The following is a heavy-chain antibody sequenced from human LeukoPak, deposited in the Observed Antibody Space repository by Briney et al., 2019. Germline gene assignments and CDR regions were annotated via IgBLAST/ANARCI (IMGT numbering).Heavy chain of an antibody. CDR2: INHSGST. D-gene: IGHD1-7*01. CDR3: ARDNSWNYDWFDP. J-gene: IGHJ5*02. V-gene: IGHV4-34*01. CDR1: GGSFSGYY. Sequence: PSETLSLTCAVYGGSFSGYYWSWIRQPPGKGLEWIGEINHSGSTNYNPSLKSRVTISVDTSKNQFSLKLSSVTAADTAVYYCARDNSWNYDWFDPWGQGTLVTVSS.